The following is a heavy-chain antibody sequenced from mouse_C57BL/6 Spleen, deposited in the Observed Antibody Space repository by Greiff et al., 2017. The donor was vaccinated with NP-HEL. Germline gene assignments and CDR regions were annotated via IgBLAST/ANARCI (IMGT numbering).Heavy chain of an antibody. CDR1: GYTFSSYW. CDR2: IDSSDSYT. J-gene: IGHJ1*03. V-gene: IGHV1-69*01. CDR3: ATGGGYFDV. Sequence: QVQLQQPGAELVMPGASVKLSCKASGYTFSSYWMHWVKQRPGQGLEWIGEIDSSDSYTNYNQKFKGKSTLTVDKSSSTADMQLSSLTSEDSAVYYCATGGGYFDVWGTGTTVTVSS.